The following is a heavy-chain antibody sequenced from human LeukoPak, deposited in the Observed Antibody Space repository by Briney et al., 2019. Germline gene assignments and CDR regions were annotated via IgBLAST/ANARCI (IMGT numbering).Heavy chain of an antibody. J-gene: IGHJ5*02. V-gene: IGHV4-59*01. CDR3: ARVVAGRRFDP. CDR2: IYYSGST. Sequence: SETLSLTSTVSGGSISSYYWSWIRQPPGKGLEWIGHIYYSGSTNYNPSLKSRVTMSVDTSTNQFSLKVNSVTAADTAVYYCARVVAGRRFDPWGQGTLVTVSS. CDR1: GGSISSYY. D-gene: IGHD6-19*01.